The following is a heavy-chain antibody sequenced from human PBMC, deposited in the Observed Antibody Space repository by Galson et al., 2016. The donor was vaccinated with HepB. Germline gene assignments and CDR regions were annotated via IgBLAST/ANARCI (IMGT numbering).Heavy chain of an antibody. CDR1: GFTFSSYA. CDR3: AKGVNQQHPYYFDS. CDR2: ISGSGDTA. J-gene: IGHJ4*02. D-gene: IGHD1-14*01. V-gene: IGHV3-23*01. Sequence: RLSCAASGFTFSSYAMSWVRQAPGKGLEWVSAISGSGDTAFYTDSVKGRFTISRDNSENTLYLQMNSLRAGDTALYYCAKGVNQQHPYYFDSWGQGILVTVSS.